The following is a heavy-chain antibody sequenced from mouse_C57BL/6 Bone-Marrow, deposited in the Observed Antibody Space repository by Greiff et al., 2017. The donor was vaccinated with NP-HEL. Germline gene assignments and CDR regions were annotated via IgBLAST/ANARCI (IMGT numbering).Heavy chain of an antibody. J-gene: IGHJ3*01. CDR2: IWWDDDK. D-gene: IGHD3-1*01. CDR3: GRIGGLGAWFGC. V-gene: IGHV8-8*01. Sequence: QVTLKESGPGILQPSQTLSLTCSFSGFSLSTSGMGVGGTRQPAGKGLGWLVPIWWDDDKSYNPALKSRLTISKDTSKNQVFLKIANVDTADTATYYSGRIGGLGAWFGCWGQGTLVTVSA. CDR1: GFSLSTSGMG.